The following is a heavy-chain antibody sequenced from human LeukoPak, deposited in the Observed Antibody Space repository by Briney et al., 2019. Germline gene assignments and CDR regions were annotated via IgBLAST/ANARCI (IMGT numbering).Heavy chain of an antibody. Sequence: ASVKVSCKASGYIFTSYGISWVRQAPGQGLEWMGWISGYNGNTKYAQKFQGRVTMTTDTSTSTAYMELSSLRSDDTAMYYCARRRLWFGESEGDFDYWGQGTLVTVSS. CDR2: ISGYNGNT. V-gene: IGHV1-18*01. D-gene: IGHD3-10*01. J-gene: IGHJ4*02. CDR1: GYIFTSYG. CDR3: ARRRLWFGESEGDFDY.